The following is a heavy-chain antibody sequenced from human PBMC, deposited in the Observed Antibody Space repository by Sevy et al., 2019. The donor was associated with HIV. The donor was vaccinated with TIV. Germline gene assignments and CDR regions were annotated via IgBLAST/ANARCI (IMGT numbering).Heavy chain of an antibody. CDR1: GFTVSSNY. CDR3: ARGMILEGSWCGMDV. CDR2: IFSGGST. J-gene: IGHJ6*02. D-gene: IGHD3-3*01. Sequence: GGSLRLSCAVSGFTVSSNYMTWVRQAPGKGLEWVSVIFSGGSTYYADSVKGRFTISRDNSRHTLSLQMNSLRAEDTAVYYCARGMILEGSWCGMDVWGQGTTVTVSS. V-gene: IGHV3-53*01.